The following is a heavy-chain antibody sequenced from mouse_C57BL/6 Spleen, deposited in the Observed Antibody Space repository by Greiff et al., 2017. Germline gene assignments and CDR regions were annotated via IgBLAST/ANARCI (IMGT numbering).Heavy chain of an antibody. CDR3: ARRITTVVEDAMDY. CDR1: GYTFTDYY. V-gene: IGHV1-19*01. D-gene: IGHD1-1*01. Sequence: VQLQQSGPVLVKPGASVKMSCKASGYTFTDYYMNWVKQSHGKSLEWIGVINPYNGGTSYNQKFKGKATLTVDKSSSTAYMELNSLTSEDSAVYYCARRITTVVEDAMDYWGQGTSVTVSS. CDR2: INPYNGGT. J-gene: IGHJ4*01.